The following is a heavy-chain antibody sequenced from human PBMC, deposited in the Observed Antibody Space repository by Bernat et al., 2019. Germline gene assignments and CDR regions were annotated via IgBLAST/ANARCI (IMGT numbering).Heavy chain of an antibody. J-gene: IGHJ4*02. D-gene: IGHD2-15*01. CDR1: GFTFSSYA. CDR2: ISFDGNNK. V-gene: IGHV3-30-3*01. CDR3: ARGPPQYCSGDGCYLGLDY. Sequence: QVQLVESGGGVVQPGRSLRLSCAASGFTFSSYAMHWVRQAPGKGLEWVAVISFDGNNKYYAGSVKGRFTISRDNSKSTLFLQMNSLRAEDTAVYYCARGPPQYCSGDGCYLGLDYWGQGTLVTVSS.